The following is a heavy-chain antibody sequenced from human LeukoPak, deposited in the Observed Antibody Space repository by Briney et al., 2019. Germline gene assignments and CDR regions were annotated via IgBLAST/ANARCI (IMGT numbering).Heavy chain of an antibody. CDR2: ISAYNGNT. CDR1: GYALTNYA. D-gene: IGHD3-3*01. Sequence: GASVKVSCKASGYALTNYALRWVREAPGQGLEWMGWISAYNGNTNYAQKFQDRVTMTTDTSTSTAYMELRYLRSDDTAVYYCARDNHVSSTIFGVVARGSQSFDYWGQGTLVTVSS. CDR3: ARDNHVSSTIFGVVARGSQSFDY. J-gene: IGHJ4*02. V-gene: IGHV1-18*01.